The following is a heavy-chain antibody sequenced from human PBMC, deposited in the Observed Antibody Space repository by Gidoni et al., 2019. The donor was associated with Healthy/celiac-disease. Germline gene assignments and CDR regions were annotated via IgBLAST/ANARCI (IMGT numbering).Heavy chain of an antibody. V-gene: IGHV1-18*01. CDR1: GYTFTSYG. CDR2: IRAYNGNT. J-gene: IGHJ4*02. Sequence: HVQLLQSGAEVQKPVASVKVSCKASGYTFTSYGLSWVRQAPGQGLEWMGWIRAYNGNTNYAQKLQGRVTMTTDTSTSTAYMELRSRRSDDTAVYYGARGGGGEIVVGPAAIPDYWGQGTLVTVSS. CDR3: ARGGGGEIVVGPAAIPDY. D-gene: IGHD2-2*02.